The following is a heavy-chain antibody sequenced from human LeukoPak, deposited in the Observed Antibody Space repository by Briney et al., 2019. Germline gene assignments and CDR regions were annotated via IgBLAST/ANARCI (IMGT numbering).Heavy chain of an antibody. Sequence: SETLSLTCTVSGGSISSYYWSWLRQPPGKGLEWIGYIYYSGSTTYNPSLKSRVTISADTSKNQFSLKLSSVTAADTAIYYCASLDSSGYYYFDYWGQGTLVTVSS. CDR3: ASLDSSGYYYFDY. CDR2: IYYSGST. D-gene: IGHD3-22*01. J-gene: IGHJ4*02. CDR1: GGSISSYY. V-gene: IGHV4-59*08.